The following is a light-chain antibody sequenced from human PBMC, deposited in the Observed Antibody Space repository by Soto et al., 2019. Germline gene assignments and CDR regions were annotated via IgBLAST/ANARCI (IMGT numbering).Light chain of an antibody. V-gene: IGKV3-20*01. CDR1: QSVSSSY. CDR2: GAS. Sequence: EIVLTPSPSTLSLSPGERATLSCRARQSVSSSYLAWYQQKPGQAPRLLIYGASSRATGIPDRFGGSGSGTDFTLTISRLEPEDFAVYYCQQYGSSTGITFGQGTRLEI. CDR3: QQYGSSTGIT. J-gene: IGKJ5*01.